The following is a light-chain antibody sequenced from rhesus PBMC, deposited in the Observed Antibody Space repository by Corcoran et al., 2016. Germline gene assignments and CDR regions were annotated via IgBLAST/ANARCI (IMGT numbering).Light chain of an antibody. V-gene: IGKV1-25*01. J-gene: IGKJ1*01. Sequence: DIQMTQSPSSLSASVGDRVTITCQASQAISNNLAWYQQKPGKVPKLLLYKASTLQSGVPSRFSGIGAWTDFTLTFSSLQPEDFATYYCQHGFGITPTFGQGTKVEIK. CDR3: QHGFGITPT. CDR1: QAISNN. CDR2: KAS.